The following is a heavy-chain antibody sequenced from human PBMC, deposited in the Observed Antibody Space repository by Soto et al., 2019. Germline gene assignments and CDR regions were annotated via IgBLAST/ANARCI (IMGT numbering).Heavy chain of an antibody. Sequence: PGGSLRLSCAASGFTFSSYAMSWVRQAPGKGLEWVSAISGSGGSTYYADSVKGRSTISRDNSKNTLYLQMNSLRAEDTAVYYCAKGGATMIVVVTTFDYWGQGTLVTVSS. V-gene: IGHV3-23*01. CDR3: AKGGATMIVVVTTFDY. CDR1: GFTFSSYA. J-gene: IGHJ4*02. CDR2: ISGSGGST. D-gene: IGHD3-22*01.